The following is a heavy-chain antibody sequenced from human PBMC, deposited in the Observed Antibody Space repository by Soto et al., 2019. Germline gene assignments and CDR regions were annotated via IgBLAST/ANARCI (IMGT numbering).Heavy chain of an antibody. J-gene: IGHJ4*02. CDR2: MSGSGVST. CDR1: GFTFSSYA. D-gene: IGHD6-6*01. CDR3: AKSSRANSSFDY. V-gene: IGHV3-23*01. Sequence: GGSLRLSCAASGFTFSSYAMSWVRQAPGRGLEWVSAMSGSGVSTYYADSVKGRFTISRDNSKNTLYLQMNSLRAEDTAVYYCAKSSRANSSFDYWGQGTLVTVSS.